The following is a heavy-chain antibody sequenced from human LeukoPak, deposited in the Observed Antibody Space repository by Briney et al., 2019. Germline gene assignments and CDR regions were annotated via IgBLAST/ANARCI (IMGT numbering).Heavy chain of an antibody. CDR1: GFTFSSYS. Sequence: GGSLRLSCAASGFTFSSYSMNWVRQAPGKGLGWVSSISSSSSYIYYAGSVKGRFTISRDNAKNSLYLQMNSLRAEDTAVYYCARSGYSYGHGYFDYWGQGTLVTVSS. D-gene: IGHD5-18*01. J-gene: IGHJ4*02. CDR3: ARSGYSYGHGYFDY. CDR2: ISSSSSYI. V-gene: IGHV3-21*01.